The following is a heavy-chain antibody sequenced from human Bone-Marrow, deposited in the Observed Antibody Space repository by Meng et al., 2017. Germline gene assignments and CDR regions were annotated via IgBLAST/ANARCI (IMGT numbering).Heavy chain of an antibody. Sequence: VQLVGTGGGLSQPGGSLRLSCEASGFSVSSNYMSWVRQAPGKGLEWISVIYSGGSTYYADSVKGRFTISRDNSKNTLYLQMNSLRAEDTAVYYCARGRSGYFDYWGQGTLVTVSS. CDR2: IYSGGST. CDR3: ARGRSGYFDY. D-gene: IGHD3-3*01. CDR1: GFSVSSNY. J-gene: IGHJ4*02. V-gene: IGHV3-53*02.